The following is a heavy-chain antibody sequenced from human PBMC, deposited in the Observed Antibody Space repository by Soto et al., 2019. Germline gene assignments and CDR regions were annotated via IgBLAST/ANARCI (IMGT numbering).Heavy chain of an antibody. J-gene: IGHJ4*02. CDR2: IYHSGST. Sequence: LSLTCAVSGGSISSGGYSWSWIRQPPGKGLEWIGYIYHSGSTYYNPSLKSRVTISVDRSKNQFSLKLSSVTAADTAVYYCAGSTKWYAVDFWGPGTLATVSS. V-gene: IGHV4-30-2*01. CDR3: AGSTKWYAVDF. CDR1: GGSISSGGYS. D-gene: IGHD2-15*01.